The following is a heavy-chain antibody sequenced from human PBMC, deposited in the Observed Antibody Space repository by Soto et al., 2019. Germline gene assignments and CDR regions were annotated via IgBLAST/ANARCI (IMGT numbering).Heavy chain of an antibody. J-gene: IGHJ6*02. Sequence: GGSLRLSCAASGFTFSSYGMHWVRQAPGKGLEWVAVISYDGSNKYYADSVKGRFTISRDNSKNTLYLQMNSLRAEDTVVYYCAKDAKILRFFVADGCMDVWGQGTTVTVS. V-gene: IGHV3-30*18. D-gene: IGHD3-3*01. CDR3: AKDAKILRFFVADGCMDV. CDR1: GFTFSSYG. CDR2: ISYDGSNK.